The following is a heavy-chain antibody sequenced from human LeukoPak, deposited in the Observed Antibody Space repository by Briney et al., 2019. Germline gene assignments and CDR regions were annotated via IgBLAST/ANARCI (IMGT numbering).Heavy chain of an antibody. CDR3: ARDYWWNYDY. Sequence: PGGSLRLSCATSGFTFSGYAMHWVRRAPGKGLEWVAVISKDGSNKFYPDSVRGRFTISRDNSKDTIYLQMDSLRAEDTAIYYCARDYWWNYDYWGQGTLVTVSS. V-gene: IGHV3-30-3*01. J-gene: IGHJ4*02. CDR1: GFTFSGYA. D-gene: IGHD2-8*01. CDR2: ISKDGSNK.